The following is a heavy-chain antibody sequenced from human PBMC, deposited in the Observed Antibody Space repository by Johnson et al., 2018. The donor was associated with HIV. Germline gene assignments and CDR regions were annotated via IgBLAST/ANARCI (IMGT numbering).Heavy chain of an antibody. J-gene: IGHJ3*02. CDR2: ISFDGSNE. D-gene: IGHD3-16*01. Sequence: MQLVESGGGVVQPGGSLRLSCAASGFTFSSYGMHWVRQAPGKGLEWVAVISFDGSNEHYADSVRGRFTISRDNSENSLYLQMNSLRPEDTAVYFCARGRITVEGGDQRGGAFDIWGQGTMVTVSS. CDR3: ARGRITVEGGDQRGGAFDI. V-gene: IGHV3-30*19. CDR1: GFTFSSYG.